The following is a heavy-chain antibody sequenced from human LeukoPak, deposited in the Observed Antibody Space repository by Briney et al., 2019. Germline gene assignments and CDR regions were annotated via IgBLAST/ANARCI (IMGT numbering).Heavy chain of an antibody. CDR3: PRGGGYYDSSGILDY. Sequence: GGSLRLSCAASGFTFSSYDMHWVRQATGKGLEWVSVIGTAGDTDYLDSVKGRFTISRENVKNSLYLQMNNLRAGETPVYYCPRGGGYYDSSGILDYWGQGTLVTVSS. D-gene: IGHD3-22*01. V-gene: IGHV3-13*01. J-gene: IGHJ4*02. CDR2: IGTAGDT. CDR1: GFTFSSYD.